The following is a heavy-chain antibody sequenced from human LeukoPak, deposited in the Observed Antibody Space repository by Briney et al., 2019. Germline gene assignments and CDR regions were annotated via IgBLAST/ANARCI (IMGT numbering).Heavy chain of an antibody. D-gene: IGHD3-22*01. Sequence: SETLSLTCTVSGGSTSSYYWSWIRQPAGKGLEWIGRIYTSGSTNYNPSLRSRVTMSVDTSKNQFSLKLSSVTAADTAVYYCARTVGYYDSSGYQDWGQGTLVTVSS. V-gene: IGHV4-4*07. CDR3: ARTVGYYDSSGYQD. CDR1: GGSTSSYY. CDR2: IYTSGST. J-gene: IGHJ4*02.